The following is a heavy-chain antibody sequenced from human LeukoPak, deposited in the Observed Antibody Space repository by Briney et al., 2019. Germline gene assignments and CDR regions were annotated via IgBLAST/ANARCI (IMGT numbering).Heavy chain of an antibody. D-gene: IGHD3-22*01. CDR2: IRYDGSNK. V-gene: IGHV3-30*02. CDR1: GFTFSSYG. J-gene: IGHJ4*02. Sequence: PGGSLRLSCAASGFTFSSYGMHWVRQAPGKGLEWVAFIRYDGSNKYYADSVKGRFTISRDNSKNTLYLQMNSLRAEDTAVYYCAKDPYYDSSGYSTYFDYWGQGTLVTVSS. CDR3: AKDPYYDSSGYSTYFDY.